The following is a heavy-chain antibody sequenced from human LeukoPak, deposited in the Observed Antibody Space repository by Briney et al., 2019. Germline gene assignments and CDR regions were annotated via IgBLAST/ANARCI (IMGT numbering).Heavy chain of an antibody. CDR3: ANDDYGDY. Sequence: GGSLRLSCAASGFTFSSYGMHWVRQAPGKGLEWVAVISYDGSNKYYADSVKGRFTISRDNSKNTLYLQMNSLRAEDTAVYYCANDDYGDYWGQGTLVTVSS. J-gene: IGHJ4*02. CDR1: GFTFSSYG. V-gene: IGHV3-30*18. CDR2: ISYDGSNK.